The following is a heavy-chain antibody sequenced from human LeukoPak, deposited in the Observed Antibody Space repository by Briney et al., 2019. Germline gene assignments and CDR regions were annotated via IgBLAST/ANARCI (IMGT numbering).Heavy chain of an antibody. V-gene: IGHV3-23*01. J-gene: IGHJ4*02. Sequence: GGSLRLSCAASGFTFSSFAMNWVRQAPGKGLEWVSGISGSGDNTYYADSVKGRFTISRDNAMDTLYLQMNSLRADDTAVYYCVKDRVDGSGSQFDSWGQGSLVIVSS. CDR1: GFTFSSFA. D-gene: IGHD3-10*01. CDR2: ISGSGDNT. CDR3: VKDRVDGSGSQFDS.